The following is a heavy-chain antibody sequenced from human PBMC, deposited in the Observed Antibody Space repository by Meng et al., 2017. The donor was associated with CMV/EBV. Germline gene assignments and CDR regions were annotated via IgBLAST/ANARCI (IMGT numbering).Heavy chain of an antibody. V-gene: IGHV1-2*02. CDR2: IYPNNGGT. Sequence: GESLKISCAASGYTFSAFYIHWVRQAPGQGLEWMGWIYPNNGGTNNAQKFQGRVTMTRDTSIGTVYMDLSRLTSDDTAVYYCARVTRRVGTKYYFDYWGQGTLVTVSS. CDR1: GYTFSAFY. J-gene: IGHJ4*02. CDR3: ARVTRRVGTKYYFDY. D-gene: IGHD1-26*01.